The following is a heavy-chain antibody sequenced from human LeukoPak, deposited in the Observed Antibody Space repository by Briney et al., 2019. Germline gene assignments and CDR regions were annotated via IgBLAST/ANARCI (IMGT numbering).Heavy chain of an antibody. D-gene: IGHD3-16*01. V-gene: IGHV3-7*01. CDR2: IKQDGSEK. Sequence: GGSLRLSCAASGFSFSTSAMSWVRQAPGKGLEWVANIKQDGSEKYYVDSVKGRFTISRDNAKNSLYLQMNSLRAEDTAVYYCARVGGRGLDYWGQGTLVTVSS. J-gene: IGHJ4*02. CDR1: GFSFSTSA. CDR3: ARVGGRGLDY.